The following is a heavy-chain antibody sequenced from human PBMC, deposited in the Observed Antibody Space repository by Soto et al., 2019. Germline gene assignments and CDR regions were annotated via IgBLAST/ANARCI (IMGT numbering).Heavy chain of an antibody. Sequence: GGSLRLSCAASGFTFSSYAMSWVRKAPGKGLEWVSAISGSGGSTYYADSVKGRFTISRDNSKNTLYLQMNSLRAEDTAVYYCARLRGQLLSEVDYWGQGTLVTVSS. CDR2: ISGSGGST. V-gene: IGHV3-23*01. D-gene: IGHD2-2*01. J-gene: IGHJ4*02. CDR1: GFTFSSYA. CDR3: ARLRGQLLSEVDY.